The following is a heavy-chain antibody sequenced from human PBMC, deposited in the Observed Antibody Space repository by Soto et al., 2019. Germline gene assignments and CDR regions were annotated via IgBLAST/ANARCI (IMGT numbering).Heavy chain of an antibody. Sequence: PGGSLRLSCVTSGFSFSDYGMGWVRQAPGKGLEWVSGISNGGSRTYYADAVKGRFSISRDNSKNTVYLQMNGLRHDDTAVFYCAIRQQEVRYFGPWGQGTLVTVSS. CDR2: ISNGGSRT. CDR3: AIRQQEVRYFGP. V-gene: IGHV3-23*01. D-gene: IGHD1-1*01. J-gene: IGHJ5*02. CDR1: GFSFSDYG.